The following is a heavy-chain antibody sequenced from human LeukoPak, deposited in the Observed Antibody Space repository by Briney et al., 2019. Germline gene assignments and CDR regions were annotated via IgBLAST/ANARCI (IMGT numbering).Heavy chain of an antibody. D-gene: IGHD3-3*01. CDR2: IYHSGST. CDR3: AGGYYDFWSGYYNWFDP. CDR1: GGSISSGGYS. Sequence: SETLSLTCAVSGGSISSGGYSWSWIRQPPGKGLEWIGCIYHSGSTYYNPSLKSRVTISVGRSKNQFSLKLSSVTAADTAVYYCAGGYYDFWSGYYNWFDPWGQGTLVTVSS. V-gene: IGHV4-30-2*01. J-gene: IGHJ5*02.